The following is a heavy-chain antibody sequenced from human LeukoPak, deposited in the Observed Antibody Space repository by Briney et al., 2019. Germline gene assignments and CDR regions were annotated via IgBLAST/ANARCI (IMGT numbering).Heavy chain of an antibody. CDR1: GGSFSGYY. J-gene: IGHJ5*02. CDR3: ARGTTRYYYGSGSSA. D-gene: IGHD3-10*01. CDR2: INHSGST. V-gene: IGHV4-34*01. Sequence: SETLSLTCAVYGGSFSGYYWSWIRQPPGKGPEWIGEINHSGSTNYNPSLKSRVTISVDTSKNQFSLKLSSVAAADTAVYYCARGTTRYYYGSGSSAWGQGTLVTVSS.